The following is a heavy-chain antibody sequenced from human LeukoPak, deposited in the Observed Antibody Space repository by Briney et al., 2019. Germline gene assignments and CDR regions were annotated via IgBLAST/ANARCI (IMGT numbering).Heavy chain of an antibody. J-gene: IGHJ5*02. Sequence: GGSLRLSCAASGFTFSSYAMSWVRQAPGKGLEWVSAISGSGGSTYYADSVKGRFTISRDNSKNTLYLHMNSLRAEDTAVYYWAKNLKGTDFGSGPWAQGTLVTVPS. V-gene: IGHV3-23*01. CDR2: ISGSGGST. CDR3: AKNLKGTDFGSGP. D-gene: IGHD3-3*01. CDR1: GFTFSSYA.